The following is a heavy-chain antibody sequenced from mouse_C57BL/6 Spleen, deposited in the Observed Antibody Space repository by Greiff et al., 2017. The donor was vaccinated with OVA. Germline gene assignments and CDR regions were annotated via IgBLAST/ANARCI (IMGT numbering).Heavy chain of an antibody. Sequence: QVQLQQPGTDLVKPGASVKLSCKASGYTFTGYWMHWVKQRPGQGLEWIGNINPSNGGTNYNEKFKSKATLTVDKSSSTAYMQLSSLTSEDSAVYYCARSGTTTTVVFDYWGQGTTLTVSS. CDR2: INPSNGGT. CDR1: GYTFTGYW. J-gene: IGHJ2*01. D-gene: IGHD1-1*01. CDR3: ARSGTTTTVVFDY. V-gene: IGHV1-53*01.